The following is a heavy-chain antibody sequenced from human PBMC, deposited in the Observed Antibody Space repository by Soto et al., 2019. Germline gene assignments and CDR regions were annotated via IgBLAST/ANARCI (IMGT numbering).Heavy chain of an antibody. Sequence: QVQLVESGGGVVQPGRSLRLSCAASGFTFSSYGMHWVRQAPGKGLEWVAVIWYDGSNKYYADSVKGRFTISRDNSKNTLYLQMNSLRAEDTAVYYCARDTAGCDADTMSRNGGSNCYYYYGMDVWGQGTTVTVSS. J-gene: IGHJ6*02. CDR2: IWYDGSNK. CDR1: GFTFSSYG. D-gene: IGHD3-10*02. CDR3: ARDTAGCDADTMSRNGGSNCYYYYGMDV. V-gene: IGHV3-33*01.